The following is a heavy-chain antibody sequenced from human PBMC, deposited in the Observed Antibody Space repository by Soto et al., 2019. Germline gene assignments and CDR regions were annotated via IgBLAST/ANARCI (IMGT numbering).Heavy chain of an antibody. V-gene: IGHV1-18*04. D-gene: IGHD1-7*01. CDR3: ARGGTRPY. CDR1: GYKFTEYG. CDR2: ISPYSANT. J-gene: IGHJ4*02. Sequence: ASVKVSCKASGYKFTEYGVNWVRQAPGEGPEWMGWISPYSANTRYAENSQGRVSMTTDTFTTTAYMELRGLRSDDTAVYYCARGGTRPYWGQGTLVTVSS.